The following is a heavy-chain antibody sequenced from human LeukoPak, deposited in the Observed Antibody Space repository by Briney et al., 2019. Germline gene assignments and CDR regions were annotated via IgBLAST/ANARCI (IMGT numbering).Heavy chain of an antibody. CDR1: GFTFSNYA. J-gene: IGHJ3*02. V-gene: IGHV3-23*01. CDR2: ISGSGGDT. D-gene: IGHD3-22*01. Sequence: PGGSLRLSCAASGFTFSNYAVSWVRQAPGKGLEWVSAISGSGGDTYYADSVKGRFTISRDNSKNTLYLQMNSLRAEDTAVYYCARDSEPITMIVVVAVDAFDIWGQGTMVTVSS. CDR3: ARDSEPITMIVVVAVDAFDI.